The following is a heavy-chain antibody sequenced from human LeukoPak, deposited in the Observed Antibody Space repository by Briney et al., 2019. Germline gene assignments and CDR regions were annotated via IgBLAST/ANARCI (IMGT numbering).Heavy chain of an antibody. J-gene: IGHJ6*03. Sequence: PSGTLSLTCTVSGDSIRNSNWWSWVRQVPGKGLEWIGEIFESGSTNYSPSLKSRVSISVDKSKNQFSLKLNSVTAADTAVYYCASRVKPAGGTYYYYMDVWGKGTTVTVSS. CDR3: ASRVKPAGGTYYYYMDV. V-gene: IGHV4-4*02. CDR2: IFESGST. D-gene: IGHD2-2*01. CDR1: GDSIRNSNW.